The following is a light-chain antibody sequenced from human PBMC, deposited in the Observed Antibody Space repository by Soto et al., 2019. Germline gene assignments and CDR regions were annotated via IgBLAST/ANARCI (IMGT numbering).Light chain of an antibody. CDR1: QATRSY. V-gene: IGKV1-9*01. CDR3: QQLKSYPIS. CDR2: AAS. Sequence: VTQTPSFLSASVGDRVTITYLASQATRSYLAWYQQKPGKAPKLLIYAASTLQSGVPSRFSGSGSGTEFTLTISSLQPEDFAIYYCQQLKSYPISFGQGARL. J-gene: IGKJ5*01.